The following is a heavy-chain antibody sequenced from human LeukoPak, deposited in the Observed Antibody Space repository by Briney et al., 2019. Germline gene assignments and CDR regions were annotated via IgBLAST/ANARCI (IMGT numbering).Heavy chain of an antibody. V-gene: IGHV1-2*02. Sequence: ASVKVSCKASGYTFTGYYMHWVRQAPGHGLEWMGWINPNSGGTNYAQNFQGRVTMTRDTSISTAYMELSRLRSDDTAVYYCAREYGEGTFYFDYWGQGTLVTVSS. D-gene: IGHD7-27*01. CDR3: AREYGEGTFYFDY. CDR2: INPNSGGT. CDR1: GYTFTGYY. J-gene: IGHJ4*02.